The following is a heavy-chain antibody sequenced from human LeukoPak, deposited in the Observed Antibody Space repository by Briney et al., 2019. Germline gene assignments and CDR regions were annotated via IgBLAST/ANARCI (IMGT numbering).Heavy chain of an antibody. J-gene: IGHJ5*02. CDR2: IYYSGST. V-gene: IGHV4-59*11. D-gene: IGHD6-6*01. CDR3: ASIADRHRWFDP. CDR1: GGSICSHH. Sequence: SETLSLTCTVSGGSICSHHWSWIRQPPGKGLEWIGYIYYSGSTNYNPSLESRVTISVDTSKNQFSLKLSSVTAADTAVYYCASIADRHRWFDPWGQGTLVTVSS.